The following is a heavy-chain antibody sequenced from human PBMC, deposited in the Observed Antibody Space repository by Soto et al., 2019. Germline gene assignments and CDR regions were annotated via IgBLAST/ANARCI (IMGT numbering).Heavy chain of an antibody. V-gene: IGHV1-2*04. Sequence: ASVKVSCKASGYTFTSYYMHWVRQAPGQGLEWMGWINPNSGGTNYAQKFQGWVTMTRDTSISTAYMELSRLRSDDTAVYYCARDQGYCSGGSCAPASAFDIWGQGTMVTVSS. CDR3: ARDQGYCSGGSCAPASAFDI. J-gene: IGHJ3*02. CDR1: GYTFTSYY. D-gene: IGHD2-15*01. CDR2: INPNSGGT.